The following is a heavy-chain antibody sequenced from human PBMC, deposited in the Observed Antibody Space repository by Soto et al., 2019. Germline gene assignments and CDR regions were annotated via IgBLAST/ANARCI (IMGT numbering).Heavy chain of an antibody. CDR3: ARLGRVGRTTVTRWFDP. CDR2: IYYSGST. J-gene: IGHJ5*02. D-gene: IGHD4-17*01. V-gene: IGHV4-39*01. Sequence: SETLSLTCTVSGGSISSSSYYWGWIRQPPGKGLEWIGSIYYSGSTYYNPSLKSRVTISVDTSKNQFSLKLSSVTAADTAVYYCARLGRVGRTTVTRWFDPWGQGTLVTVSS. CDR1: GGSISSSSYY.